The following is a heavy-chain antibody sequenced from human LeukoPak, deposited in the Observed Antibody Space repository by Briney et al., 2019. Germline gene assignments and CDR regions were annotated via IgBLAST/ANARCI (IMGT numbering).Heavy chain of an antibody. CDR3: ASGSGSYYY. J-gene: IGHJ4*02. CDR2: INHSGST. D-gene: IGHD1-26*01. CDR1: GGSFSGYY. V-gene: IGHV4-34*01. Sequence: SETLSLTCAVYGGSFSGYYWSWIRQPPGKGLEWIGEINHSGSTNYNPSLKSRVTISVDTSKNQFSLKLSSVTAADTAVYYCASGSGSYYYWGQGTLATVSS.